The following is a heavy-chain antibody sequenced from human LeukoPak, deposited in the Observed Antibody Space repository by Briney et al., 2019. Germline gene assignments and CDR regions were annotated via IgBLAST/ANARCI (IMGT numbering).Heavy chain of an antibody. V-gene: IGHV1-46*01. CDR3: AREEQVAGLFDY. CDR1: GYTFTSYY. J-gene: IGHJ4*02. D-gene: IGHD6-19*01. CDR2: INPSGGST. Sequence: ASVKVSRKASGYTFTSYYMHWVRQAPGQGLEWMGIINPSGGSTSYAQKFQGRVTMTRDTSTSTVYMELSSLRSEDTAVYYCAREEQVAGLFDYWGQGTLVTVSS.